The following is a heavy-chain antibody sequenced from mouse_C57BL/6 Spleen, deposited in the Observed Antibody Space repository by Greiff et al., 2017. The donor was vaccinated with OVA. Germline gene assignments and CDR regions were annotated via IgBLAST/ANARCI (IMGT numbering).Heavy chain of an antibody. CDR3: ARLYYGNSYWYFDV. CDR1: GYTFTDYY. J-gene: IGHJ1*03. CDR2: INPYNGGT. Sequence: EVQLQQSGPVLVKPGASVKMSCKASGYTFTDYYMNWVKQSHGKSLEWIGVINPYNGGTSYNQKFKGKATLTVDKSSSTAYMELNSLTSEDSAVYYCARLYYGNSYWYFDVWGTGTTVTVSS. D-gene: IGHD2-1*01. V-gene: IGHV1-19*01.